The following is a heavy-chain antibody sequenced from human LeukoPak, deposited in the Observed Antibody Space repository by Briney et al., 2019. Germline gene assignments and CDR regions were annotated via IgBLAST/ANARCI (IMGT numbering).Heavy chain of an antibody. D-gene: IGHD6-13*01. V-gene: IGHV4-31*03. Sequence: SETLSLACTVSGGSISSGGYYWSWIRQHPGKGLEWIGYIYYSGSTYYNPSLKSRVTISVDTSKNQFSLKLSSVTAADTAVYYCASAAAGSGGNYFDYWGQGTLVTVSS. CDR3: ASAAAGSGGNYFDY. CDR2: IYYSGST. CDR1: GGSISSGGYY. J-gene: IGHJ4*02.